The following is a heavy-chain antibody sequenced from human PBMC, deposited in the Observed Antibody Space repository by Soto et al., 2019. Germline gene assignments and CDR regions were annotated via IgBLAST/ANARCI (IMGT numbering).Heavy chain of an antibody. V-gene: IGHV3-13*01. CDR2: IGAAGDT. CDR3: ASGGWGSSWYEGGSRIDY. CDR1: GFTFSSYD. Sequence: EVQLVESGGGLVQPGGSLRLSCAASGFTFSSYDMHWVRQVKGKGLEWVSAIGAAGDTYYPDSVKGRFTISRENAKNSLYLQMNSLRAEDTAVYYCASGGWGSSWYEGGSRIDYWGQGTLVTVSS. J-gene: IGHJ4*02. D-gene: IGHD6-13*01.